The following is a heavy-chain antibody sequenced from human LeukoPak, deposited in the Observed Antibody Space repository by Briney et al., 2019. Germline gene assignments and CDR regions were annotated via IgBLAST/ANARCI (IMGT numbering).Heavy chain of an antibody. CDR3: AKGYYYYGMDV. J-gene: IGHJ6*02. V-gene: IGHV3-48*03. CDR2: ISSSGITI. Sequence: GGSLRLSCATSGFTFINYEMNWVRQAPGKGLEWLSFISSSGITIYYADSVKGRFTISRDNAKNSLYLQMNSLRAEDTAVYYCAKGYYYYGMDVWGRGTTVAVSS. CDR1: GFTFINYE.